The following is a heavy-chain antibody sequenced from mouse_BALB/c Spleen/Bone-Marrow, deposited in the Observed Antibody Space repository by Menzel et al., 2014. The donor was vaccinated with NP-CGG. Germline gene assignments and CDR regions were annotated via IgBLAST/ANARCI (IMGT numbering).Heavy chain of an antibody. CDR3: TRLKVYYFDY. CDR2: IYPSDSYT. Sequence: QVQLKQSGAELVRPGASVKLSCKASGYTFTSYWINWVKQRPGQGLEWIGNIYPSDSYTNYNQKFKDKATLTVDESSSTAYMQLSSPTSEDSAVYYCTRLKVYYFDYWGQGTTLTVSS. J-gene: IGHJ2*01. V-gene: IGHV1-69*02. CDR1: GYTFTSYW.